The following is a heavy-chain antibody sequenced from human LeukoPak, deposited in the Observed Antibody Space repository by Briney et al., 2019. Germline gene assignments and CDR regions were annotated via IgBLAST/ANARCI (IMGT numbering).Heavy chain of an antibody. CDR3: ARIPAAYSGSYIYYYYYMDV. D-gene: IGHD1-26*01. V-gene: IGHV3-53*01. J-gene: IGHJ6*03. Sequence: GGSLRLSCAASAFTVSSNYMSWVRQAPGKGLEWVSVIYSGGSTYYADSVKGRFTISRDNSKSTLYLQMNSLRAEDTAVYYCARIPAAYSGSYIYYYYYMDVWGKGTTVTVSS. CDR1: AFTVSSNY. CDR2: IYSGGST.